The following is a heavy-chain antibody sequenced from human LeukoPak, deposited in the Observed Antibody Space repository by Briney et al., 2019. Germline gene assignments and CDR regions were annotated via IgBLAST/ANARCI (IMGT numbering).Heavy chain of an antibody. D-gene: IGHD3-22*01. J-gene: IGHJ4*02. CDR1: GDSVSSNSAA. CDR2: TYYRSKWYN. CDR3: ARVGKSRGSGYYDY. Sequence: SQTLSLTCAISGDSVSSNSAAWNWIRQSPSRGLEWLGRTYYRSKWYNDYAVSVKSRITINPDTSKNQFSLKLSSVTAADTAVYYCARVGKSRGSGYYDYWGQGTLVTVSS. V-gene: IGHV6-1*01.